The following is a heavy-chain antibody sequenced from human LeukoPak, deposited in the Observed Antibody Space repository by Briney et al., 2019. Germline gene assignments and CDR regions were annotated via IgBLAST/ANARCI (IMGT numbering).Heavy chain of an antibody. CDR2: INSDGSRM. Sequence: GGSLRLSCAASGFTFSSSWMHWVRQAPGKGRVGVSRINSDGSRMMYADSVKGRFTISRDNAKNTLYLQMNSLRAEDTAVYYCARGSRFGVVERDAFDIWGQGTMVTVSS. CDR1: GFTFSSSW. V-gene: IGHV3-74*03. J-gene: IGHJ3*02. D-gene: IGHD3-3*01. CDR3: ARGSRFGVVERDAFDI.